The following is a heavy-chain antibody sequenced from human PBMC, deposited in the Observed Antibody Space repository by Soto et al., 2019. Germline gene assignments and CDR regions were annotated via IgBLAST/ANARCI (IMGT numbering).Heavy chain of an antibody. Sequence: GGSLRLSCAMSGFNFMTYGMHWVRQAPGKGLEWVAVIWYDGVNKYYGDSVKGRFTISIDDAEKTLYLEMNSLRAEDTAIYYCARDLSGGSSFYFDSWGQGTLVTVSS. J-gene: IGHJ4*02. CDR3: ARDLSGGSSFYFDS. V-gene: IGHV3-33*01. D-gene: IGHD2-15*01. CDR1: GFNFMTYG. CDR2: IWYDGVNK.